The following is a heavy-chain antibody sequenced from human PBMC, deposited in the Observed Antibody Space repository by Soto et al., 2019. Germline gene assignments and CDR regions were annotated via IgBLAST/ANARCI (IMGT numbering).Heavy chain of an antibody. V-gene: IGHV3-21*01. CDR1: GLTFSRYS. CDR2: ISSTTNYI. Sequence: GGSLRLSCAASGLTFSRYSMNWVRQAPGKGLEWVSSISSTTNYIYYADSMKGRFTVSRDNAKNSVYLDMNSLSAEDTAVYYCARESEDLTSNFDYWGQGTLVTVSS. CDR3: ARESEDLTSNFDY. J-gene: IGHJ4*02.